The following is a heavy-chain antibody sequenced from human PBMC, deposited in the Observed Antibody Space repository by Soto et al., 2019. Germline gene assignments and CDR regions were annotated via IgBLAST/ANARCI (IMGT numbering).Heavy chain of an antibody. CDR1: GFSFSTYA. V-gene: IGHV3-23*01. CDR3: VKQSEYQLLGWCEH. D-gene: IGHD2-2*01. J-gene: IGHJ1*01. CDR2: ISAGGGNT. Sequence: EVQLLESGGGLVQPGGSLRLSCAASGFSFSTYAMSWVRQAPGKGLEWVSGISAGGGNTFYADSVRGRFTISRDNFKNPLYLQINSLIAEETALYYCVKQSEYQLLGWCEHWCKGSLASFSS.